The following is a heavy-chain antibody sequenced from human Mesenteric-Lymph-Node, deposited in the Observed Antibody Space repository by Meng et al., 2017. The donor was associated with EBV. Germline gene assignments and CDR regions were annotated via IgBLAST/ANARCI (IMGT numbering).Heavy chain of an antibody. CDR2: VYWDDDK. J-gene: IGHJ4*02. CDR1: GFSLSTRGVL. Sequence: QITLKGSCPPLVKPTQTLTLTCTFSGFSLSTRGVLVGWIRQPPGQALEWLALVYWDDDKRYSPSLKSRLSITKNTSKNQVVLTMADMDPVDTGTYYCAGWSARLEYWGPGTLVTASS. V-gene: IGHV2-5*02. CDR3: AGWSARLEY. D-gene: IGHD3-3*01.